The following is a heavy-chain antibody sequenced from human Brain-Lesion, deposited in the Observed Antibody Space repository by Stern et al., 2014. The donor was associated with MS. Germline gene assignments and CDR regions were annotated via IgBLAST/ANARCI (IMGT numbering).Heavy chain of an antibody. CDR3: ARTGDDFGDYSLSY. Sequence: QVQLQESGPGLVKPSETLSLTCTVSGGSINTNNYYWGWIRQPPGKGLEWIGNIYSSGSTFYSPSLKSRVTMSVATSKNHFSLKLSSVTAADTAVYYCARTGDDFGDYSLSYWGQGTLVTVSS. D-gene: IGHD4-17*01. CDR2: IYSSGST. J-gene: IGHJ4*02. CDR1: GGSINTNNYY. V-gene: IGHV4-39*01.